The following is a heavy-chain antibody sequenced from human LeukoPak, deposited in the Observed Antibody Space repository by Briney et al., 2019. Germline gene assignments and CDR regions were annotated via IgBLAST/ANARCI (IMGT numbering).Heavy chain of an antibody. V-gene: IGHV1-69*13. J-gene: IGHJ6*04. Sequence: GASVKVSCKASGGTFSSYAISWVRQAPGQGLEWRGGIIPIFGTANYAQKFQGRVTITADESTSTAYMELSSLRSEDTAVYYCARGGFYGDPASKYYYYGMDVWGKGTTVTVSS. CDR3: ARGGFYGDPASKYYYYGMDV. D-gene: IGHD4-17*01. CDR1: GGTFSSYA. CDR2: IIPIFGTA.